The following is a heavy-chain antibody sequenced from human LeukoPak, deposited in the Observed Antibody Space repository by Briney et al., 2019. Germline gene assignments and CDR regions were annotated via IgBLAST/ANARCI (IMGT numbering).Heavy chain of an antibody. Sequence: PSETLSLTCAVYGGSFSGYFWSWIRQPPGKGLEWIGEINRGGSTYYNPSLKSRVTISVDTSKNQFSLKLSSVTAADTAVYYCARDGSNLGAFDIWGQGTMVTVSS. CDR2: INRGGST. J-gene: IGHJ3*02. V-gene: IGHV4-34*01. CDR1: GGSFSGYF. CDR3: ARDGSNLGAFDI. D-gene: IGHD4-11*01.